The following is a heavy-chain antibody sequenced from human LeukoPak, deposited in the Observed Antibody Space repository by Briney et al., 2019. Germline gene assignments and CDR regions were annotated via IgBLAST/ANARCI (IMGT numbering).Heavy chain of an antibody. V-gene: IGHV1-69*04. CDR1: GGTFSSYA. D-gene: IGHD6-13*01. CDR2: IIPILGIA. J-gene: IGHJ4*02. Sequence: EASVKVSCKASGGTFSSYAISWVRQAPGQGLEWMGRIIPILGIANYAQKFQGRVTITADKSTSTAYMELSSLRSEDTAVYYCARDGLGGVGDVEAAADHQYYFDYWGQGTLVTVSS. CDR3: ARDGLGGVGDVEAAADHQYYFDY.